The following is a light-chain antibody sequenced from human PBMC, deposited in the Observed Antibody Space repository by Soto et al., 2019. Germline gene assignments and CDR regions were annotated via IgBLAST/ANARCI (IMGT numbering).Light chain of an antibody. CDR2: GAS. CDR3: QQYSIWRT. V-gene: IGKV3-15*01. Sequence: EILMTQSPATLSVSPGERATVSCRASQSVSSNLAWYQQKPGQAPRLLIYGASTRATGIPARFSGSGPGTEFTLTISGLQSEDFAVYYCQQYSIWRTFGQGTKVDIK. J-gene: IGKJ1*01. CDR1: QSVSSN.